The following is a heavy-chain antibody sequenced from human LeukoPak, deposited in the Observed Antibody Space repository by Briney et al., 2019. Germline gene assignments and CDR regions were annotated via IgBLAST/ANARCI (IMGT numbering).Heavy chain of an antibody. V-gene: IGHV1-69*13. CDR2: IIPIFGTA. Sequence: SVKVSCKAPGYTFTSYGISWVRQAPGQGLEWMGGIIPIFGTANYAQKFQGRVTITADESTSTAYMELSSLRSEDTAVYYCARGVLGSLTMGWYFDLWGRGTLVTVSS. D-gene: IGHD1-26*01. CDR3: ARGVLGSLTMGWYFDL. J-gene: IGHJ2*01. CDR1: GYTFTSYG.